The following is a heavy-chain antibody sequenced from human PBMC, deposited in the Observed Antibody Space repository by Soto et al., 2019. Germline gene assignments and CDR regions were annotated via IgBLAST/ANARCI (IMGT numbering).Heavy chain of an antibody. Sequence: SETLSLTCTVSGVSISSGDYYWSWIRRPPGKGLEWIGYIYYSGSTYYNPSLKSRVTISVDTSKNQFSLKLSSVTAADTAVYYCARVRYYDSSGYEEGAPTWGQGTLVT. CDR2: IYYSGST. J-gene: IGHJ5*02. CDR1: GVSISSGDYY. CDR3: ARVRYYDSSGYEEGAPT. D-gene: IGHD3-22*01. V-gene: IGHV4-30-4*01.